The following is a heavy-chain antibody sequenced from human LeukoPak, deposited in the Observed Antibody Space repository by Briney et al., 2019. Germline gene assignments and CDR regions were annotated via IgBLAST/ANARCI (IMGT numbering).Heavy chain of an antibody. CDR3: ARSLGTAMPNRGTLTRQAFDY. CDR2: ISSSSSYI. CDR1: GFTFSSYS. D-gene: IGHD5-18*01. Sequence: GGSLRLSCAASGFTFSSYSMNWVRQAPGKGLEWVSSISSSSSYIYYADSVKGRFTISRDNAKNSLYLQMNSLRAEDTAVYYCARSLGTAMPNRGTLTRQAFDYWGQGTLVTVSS. J-gene: IGHJ4*02. V-gene: IGHV3-21*01.